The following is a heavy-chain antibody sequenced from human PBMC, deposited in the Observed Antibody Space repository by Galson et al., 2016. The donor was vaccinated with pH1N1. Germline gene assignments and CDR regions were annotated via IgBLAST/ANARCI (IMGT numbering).Heavy chain of an antibody. CDR1: KFTFSDYW. D-gene: IGHD3-3*01. V-gene: IGHV3-7*01. Sequence: SLRLSCAASKFTFSDYWMSWVRQAPGKGLEWVANINQDGSDKYYVDSVKGRFAISRDNAKNSLLLQMNSLRAEDTAVYYCVRKSFSYDFCGGPHDPYFDYWGQGTLVTVSS. CDR3: VRKSFSYDFCGGPHDPYFDY. CDR2: INQDGSDK. J-gene: IGHJ4*02.